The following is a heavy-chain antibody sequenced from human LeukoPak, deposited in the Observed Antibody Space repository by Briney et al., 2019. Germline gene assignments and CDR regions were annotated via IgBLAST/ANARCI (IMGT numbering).Heavy chain of an antibody. CDR1: GFTFSSYD. J-gene: IGHJ4*02. CDR3: ARSYGGNYDY. CDR2: IGTAGDT. D-gene: IGHD4-23*01. Sequence: PGRSLRLSCAASGFTFSSYDMHWVRQATGKGLEWVSAIGTAGDTYYPGSVKGRFTISRENAKSSLYLQMNSLRAGDTAVYYCARSYGGNYDYWGQGTLVTVSS. V-gene: IGHV3-13*04.